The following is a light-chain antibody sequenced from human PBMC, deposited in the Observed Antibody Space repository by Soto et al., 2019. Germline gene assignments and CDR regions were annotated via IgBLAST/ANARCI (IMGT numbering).Light chain of an antibody. V-gene: IGKV1-8*01. J-gene: IGKJ5*01. Sequence: AIRMTQSPSSLSASTGDRVTITCRASQGISSYLAWYQQKPGKAPKLLIYAASTLQSGVPSRFSGSGSGTDCTLTISCLQSEALATYYCPKYYSYPLTFGQGTRLEIK. CDR1: QGISSY. CDR3: PKYYSYPLT. CDR2: AAS.